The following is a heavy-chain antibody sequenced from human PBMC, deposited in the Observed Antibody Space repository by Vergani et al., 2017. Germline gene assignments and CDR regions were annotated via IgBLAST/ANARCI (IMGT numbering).Heavy chain of an antibody. D-gene: IGHD4-17*01. Sequence: EVQLEESGGGLVLPGRSLRLSCVASGFTSAGYAMHWVRQAPGKGLEWVSGISWNSNSIGYADSVKGRFTISRDNAKNSLYLQMNSLRAEDTAVYYCAKEGYGDYFVHAFDIWGQGTMVTVSS. J-gene: IGHJ3*02. CDR3: AKEGYGDYFVHAFDI. V-gene: IGHV3-9*02. CDR2: ISWNSNSI. CDR1: GFTSAGYA.